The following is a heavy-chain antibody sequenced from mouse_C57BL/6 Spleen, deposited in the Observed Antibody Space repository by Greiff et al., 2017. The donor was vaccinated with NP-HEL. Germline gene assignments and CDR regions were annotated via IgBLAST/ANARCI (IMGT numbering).Heavy chain of an antibody. J-gene: IGHJ4*01. D-gene: IGHD1-1*01. Sequence: QVQLQQSGAELMKPGASVKLSCKATGYTFTGYWIEWVKQRPGHGLEWIGEILPGSGSTNYNEKFKGKATFTADTSSNTAYMQLSSLTSEDTAVYYCLYGSSYYAMDYWGQGTSVTVSS. CDR2: ILPGSGST. V-gene: IGHV1-9*01. CDR1: GYTFTGYW. CDR3: LYGSSYYAMDY.